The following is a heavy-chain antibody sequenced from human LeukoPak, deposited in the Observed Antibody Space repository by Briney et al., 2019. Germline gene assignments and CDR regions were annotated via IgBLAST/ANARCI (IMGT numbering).Heavy chain of an antibody. Sequence: PGGSLRLSCAASGFTFSSYEMNWVRQPPGKGLEWVSYISGSGSSIYYADSVRGRFTISRDNAKNSLYLQMNSLRADDTAVYYCARVNYYDSSGYSDYWGQGTLVTVSS. J-gene: IGHJ4*02. CDR1: GFTFSSYE. CDR3: ARVNYYDSSGYSDY. V-gene: IGHV3-48*03. CDR2: ISGSGSSI. D-gene: IGHD3-22*01.